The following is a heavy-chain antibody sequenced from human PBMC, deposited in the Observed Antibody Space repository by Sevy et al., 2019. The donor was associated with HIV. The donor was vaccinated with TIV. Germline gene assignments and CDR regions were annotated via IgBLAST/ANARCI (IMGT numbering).Heavy chain of an antibody. CDR2: IWNDGNNK. D-gene: IGHD1-26*01. Sequence: GGSLRLSCAASGFTFRNYAMHWVRQAPGKGLEWVASIWNDGNNKYYTDSLKGRFTISRDNSKNTLYLQMNNLRVEDTAVYYCAGYSGTYSWDYWGQGALVTVSS. CDR3: AGYSGTYSWDY. CDR1: GFTFRNYA. J-gene: IGHJ4*02. V-gene: IGHV3-33*01.